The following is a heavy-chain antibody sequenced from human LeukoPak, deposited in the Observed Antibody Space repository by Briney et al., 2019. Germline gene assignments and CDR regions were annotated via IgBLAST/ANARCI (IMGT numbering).Heavy chain of an antibody. V-gene: IGHV3-23*01. CDR3: AKTLYSAFGGAMDV. Sequence: GGSLRLSCAASGFTFSTYAMSWVRQAPGKGLEWVSGITGSGGSTYYADSVKGRFTISRDNSKNTLYLQMNSLRAEDTAVYHCAKTLYSAFGGAMDVWGQGTTVTVSS. D-gene: IGHD5-12*01. CDR1: GFTFSTYA. J-gene: IGHJ6*02. CDR2: ITGSGGST.